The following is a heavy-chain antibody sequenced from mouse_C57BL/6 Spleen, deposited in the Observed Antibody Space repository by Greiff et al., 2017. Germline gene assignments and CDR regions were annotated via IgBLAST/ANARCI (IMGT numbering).Heavy chain of an antibody. V-gene: IGHV7-3*01. CDR3: ARYPDNFYFDY. Sequence: DVQLVESGGGLVQPGGSLSLSCAASGFTFTDYYMSWVRQPPGKALEWLGFIRNKANGYTTEYSASVKGRFTISRDNSQSILYLQMNALRAEDSATYYCARYPDNFYFDYWGQGTTLTVSS. CDR1: GFTFTDYY. J-gene: IGHJ2*01. D-gene: IGHD1-3*01. CDR2: IRNKANGYTT.